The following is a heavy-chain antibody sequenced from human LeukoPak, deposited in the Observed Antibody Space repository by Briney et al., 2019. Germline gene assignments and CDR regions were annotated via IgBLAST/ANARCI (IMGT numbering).Heavy chain of an antibody. V-gene: IGHV3-21*06. CDR1: GFTFRTYS. D-gene: IGHD1-26*01. CDR3: ARIIGISGTYPTDY. Sequence: GGSLRLSCAASGFTFRTYSMNWVRQAPGKGLEWISSISSTSTYIYYADSMKGRFIISRDNARNSLYLEMNSLRAEDTAVYYCARIIGISGTYPTDYWGQGTLVTVSS. CDR2: ISSTSTYI. J-gene: IGHJ4*02.